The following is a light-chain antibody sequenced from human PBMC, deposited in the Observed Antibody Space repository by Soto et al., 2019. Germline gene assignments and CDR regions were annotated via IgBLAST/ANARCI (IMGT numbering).Light chain of an antibody. V-gene: IGLV1-44*01. CDR2: SNN. CDR1: SSNIGSNT. CDR3: AAWDDSLNGVV. Sequence: QSVLTQPHSASGTPGQRVTISCSGSSSNIGSNTVNWYQQLPGTAPKLHIYSNNQRPSGVPDRFAGSKSVTSASLAISGLQSEDEADYYCAAWDDSLNGVVFGGGTKVTVL. J-gene: IGLJ2*01.